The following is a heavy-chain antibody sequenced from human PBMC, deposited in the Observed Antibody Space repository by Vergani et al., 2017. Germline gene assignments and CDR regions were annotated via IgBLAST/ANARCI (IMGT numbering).Heavy chain of an antibody. J-gene: IGHJ4*02. Sequence: VQLVESGGGVVQPGRSLRLSCAASGFTFSSYGMHWVRQAPGKGLEWVAVISYDGSNKYYADSVKGRFTISRDNSKNTLYLQMNSLRAEDTAVYYCARAEWKATVTPFDYWGQGTLVTVSS. CDR1: GFTFSSYG. D-gene: IGHD4-17*01. V-gene: IGHV3-30*03. CDR2: ISYDGSNK. CDR3: ARAEWKATVTPFDY.